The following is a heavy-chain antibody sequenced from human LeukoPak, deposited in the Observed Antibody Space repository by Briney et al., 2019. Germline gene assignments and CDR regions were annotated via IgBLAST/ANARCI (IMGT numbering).Heavy chain of an antibody. D-gene: IGHD2-15*01. J-gene: IGHJ3*02. CDR2: IYYSGST. CDR3: ARGYDVVVVAATDDAFDI. V-gene: IGHV4-59*01. CDR1: GGSISSYY. Sequence: KPSETLSLTCTVSGGSISSYYWSWIRQPPGKGLEWIGYIYYSGSTNYNPSLKSRVTISVDTSKNQFSLKLSSVTAADTAVYYCARGYDVVVVAATDDAFDIWGRGTMVTVSS.